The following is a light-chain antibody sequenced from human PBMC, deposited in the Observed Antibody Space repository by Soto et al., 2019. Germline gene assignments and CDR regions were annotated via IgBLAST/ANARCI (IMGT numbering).Light chain of an antibody. CDR2: EVS. CDR1: SSDVGGYNY. J-gene: IGLJ1*01. V-gene: IGLV2-14*01. Sequence: SALTQPASVSGFPGQSITISCTGTSSDVGGYNYVSWYEQHPGKAPKLMIYEVSSRPSGVSNRFSGSKSGNTASLTISGLQAEDEADYYCCSYAGSSTYVFGTGTKVTV. CDR3: CSYAGSSTYV.